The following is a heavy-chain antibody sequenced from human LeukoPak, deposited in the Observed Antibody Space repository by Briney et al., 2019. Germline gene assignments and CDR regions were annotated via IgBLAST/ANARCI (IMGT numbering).Heavy chain of an antibody. CDR2: IYYSGST. CDR3: ASYTGYSSGWYGQD. CDR1: GGSISSGDYY. V-gene: IGHV4-30-4*08. D-gene: IGHD6-19*01. Sequence: PSQTLPLTCTVSGGSISSGDYYWSWIRQPPGKGLEWIVYIYYSGSTYYNPSLKSRVTIPVDTSKNQFSLKLSSVTAADTAVYYCASYTGYSSGWYGQDWGQGTLVTVSS. J-gene: IGHJ4*02.